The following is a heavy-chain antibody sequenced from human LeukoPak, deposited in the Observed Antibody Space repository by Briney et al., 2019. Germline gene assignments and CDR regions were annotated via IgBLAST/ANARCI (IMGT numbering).Heavy chain of an antibody. CDR3: ARGGYCSGGSCYGTDYGMDV. D-gene: IGHD2-15*01. Sequence: GGSLRLSCAASGFTFSSYNMNWVRQAPGKGLEWVSSISDSSTYIYYADSVKGRFTISRDNAKNSLYLQMNSLRAEDTALYYCARGGYCSGGSCYGTDYGMDVWGQGTTVTVSS. V-gene: IGHV3-21*01. J-gene: IGHJ6*02. CDR1: GFTFSSYN. CDR2: ISDSSTYI.